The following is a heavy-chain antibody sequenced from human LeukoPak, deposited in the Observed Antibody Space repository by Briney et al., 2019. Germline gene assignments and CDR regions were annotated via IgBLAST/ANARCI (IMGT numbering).Heavy chain of an antibody. CDR1: GFTFSNYD. CDR3: ARDPGGVVYFDY. Sequence: PGRSLRLSCAVSGFTFSNYDMHWVRQALGKGLEWVAVIWYDGSNKYYADSVKGRFTISRDNSKNTLYPQMNTLRAEDTAVYYCARDPGGVVYFDYWGQGTLVTVSS. CDR2: IWYDGSNK. V-gene: IGHV3-33*01. D-gene: IGHD2-8*01. J-gene: IGHJ4*02.